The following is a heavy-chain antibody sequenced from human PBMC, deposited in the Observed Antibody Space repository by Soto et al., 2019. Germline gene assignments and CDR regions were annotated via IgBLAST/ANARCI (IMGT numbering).Heavy chain of an antibody. CDR2: INPNSGDT. V-gene: IGHV1-2*02. CDR3: ARTAWPGYPTSYAMDV. CDR1: GYTFTGYY. Sequence: QEQLVQSGAEVKKPGTSVKVSCKASGYTFTGYYIHWVRQAPGQGPEYMGWINPNSGDTNAAQKLQGRVTTTRYTTSSTASMQMSRLTTDAAADYSCARTAWPGYPTSYAMDVWGQGTTVIVSS. J-gene: IGHJ6*02. D-gene: IGHD3-9*01.